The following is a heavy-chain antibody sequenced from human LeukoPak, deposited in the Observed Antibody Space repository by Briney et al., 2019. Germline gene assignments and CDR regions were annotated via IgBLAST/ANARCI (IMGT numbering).Heavy chain of an antibody. CDR3: AKDWYYYDSSGPSGI. CDR2: ISYDGSNK. J-gene: IGHJ3*02. V-gene: IGHV3-30*04. D-gene: IGHD3-22*01. CDR1: GFTFSSYA. Sequence: PGGSLRLSCAASGFTFSSYAMHWVRQAPGKGLEWVAVISYDGSNKYYADSVKGRFTISRDNSKNTLYLQMNSLRAEDTAVYYCAKDWYYYDSSGPSGIWGQGTMVTVSS.